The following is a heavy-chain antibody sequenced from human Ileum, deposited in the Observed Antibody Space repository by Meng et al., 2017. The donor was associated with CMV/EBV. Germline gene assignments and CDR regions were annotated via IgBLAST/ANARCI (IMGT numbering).Heavy chain of an antibody. D-gene: IGHD1-26*01. J-gene: IGHJ4*02. CDR1: GSPFNHYG. Sequence: GSPFNHYGISWVRQAPGQGLEWVGWIDTNDGNTDSPQKFKGRLTMTTDTSTSTAYMELRSLRSDDTAVYYRTIDRRSRHSGDYYYFDYWGQGALVTSPQ. V-gene: IGHV1-18*01. CDR3: TIDRRSRHSGDYYYFDY. CDR2: IDTNDGNT.